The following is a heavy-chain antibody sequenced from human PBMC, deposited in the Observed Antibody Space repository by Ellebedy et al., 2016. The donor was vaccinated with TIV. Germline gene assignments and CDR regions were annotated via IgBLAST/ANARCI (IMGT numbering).Heavy chain of an antibody. D-gene: IGHD3-10*01. Sequence: GGSLRLSXAASGFTFSSYAMSWVRQAPGKGLEWVSAISGSGGSTYYADSVKGRFTISRDNSKNTLYLQMNSLRDEDTAVYYCARELIGELFTSLPSNSYGMDVWGQGTTVTVSS. V-gene: IGHV3-23*01. CDR3: ARELIGELFTSLPSNSYGMDV. CDR2: ISGSGGST. CDR1: GFTFSSYA. J-gene: IGHJ6*02.